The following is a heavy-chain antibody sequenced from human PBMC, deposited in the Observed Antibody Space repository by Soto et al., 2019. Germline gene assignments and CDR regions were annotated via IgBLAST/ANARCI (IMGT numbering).Heavy chain of an antibody. CDR1: GFTFSSFG. V-gene: IGHV3-30*03. D-gene: IGHD2-15*01. CDR3: AGGQYYFGY. J-gene: IGHJ4*01. Sequence: VQLVESGGGVVQPGGSLRLSCAASGFTFSSFGMHWVRQAPGKGLDWVALISYDGTNQYYADSVKGRFTVSRDNTKNTLYLQMSILRAEDTAFYYWAGGQYYFGYCGHVTVGSDAS. CDR2: ISYDGTNQ.